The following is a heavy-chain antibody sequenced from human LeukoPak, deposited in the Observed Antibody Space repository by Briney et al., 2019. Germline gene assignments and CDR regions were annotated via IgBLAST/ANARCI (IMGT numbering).Heavy chain of an antibody. CDR1: GYTFIGYY. CDR2: INPNSGAT. V-gene: IGHV1-2*02. CDR3: ARALITMIVVGDY. Sequence: ASVKVSCKASGYTFIGYYIHWLRQAPGQGLEWMRWINPNSGATTFPQKFQGRVTMTRDTSISTAYMDLSRLRADDTAVYYCARALITMIVVGDYWGQGTLVTVSS. J-gene: IGHJ4*02. D-gene: IGHD3-22*01.